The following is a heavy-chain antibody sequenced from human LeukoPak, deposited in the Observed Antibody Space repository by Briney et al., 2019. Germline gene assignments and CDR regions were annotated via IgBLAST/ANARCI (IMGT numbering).Heavy chain of an antibody. CDR3: ARARDCSSTSCSPGYYFDY. V-gene: IGHV4-4*07. CDR2: IYTSGST. Sequence: PSETLSLTCTVSGGSISSYYWSWIRQPAGKGLEWIGRIYTSGSTNYNPSLKSRVTMSIDTSRNQFSLKLSSVTAADTVVYYCARARDCSSTSCSPGYYFDYWGQGTLVTVSS. CDR1: GGSISSYY. D-gene: IGHD2-2*01. J-gene: IGHJ4*02.